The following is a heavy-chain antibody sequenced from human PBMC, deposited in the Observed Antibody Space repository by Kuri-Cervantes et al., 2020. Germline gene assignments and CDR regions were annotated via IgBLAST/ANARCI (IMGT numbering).Heavy chain of an antibody. CDR3: ARDRLRGTSCMGY. CDR2: ISYDGSNK. J-gene: IGHJ4*02. V-gene: IGHV3-30-3*01. Sequence: GGSLRLSCAASGFTFSNYAVQWVRQAPGKGLEWVAAISYDGSNKYYADSVKGRFTISRDNSKNTLYLQMNSLRAEDTAVYYCARDRLRGTSCMGYWGQGTLVTVSS. CDR1: GFTFSNYA. D-gene: IGHD2-2*01.